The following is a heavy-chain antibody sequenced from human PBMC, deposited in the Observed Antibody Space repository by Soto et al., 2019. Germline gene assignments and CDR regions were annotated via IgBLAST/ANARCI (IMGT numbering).Heavy chain of an antibody. CDR1: GFTFSSYS. CDR2: ISSSSSTI. V-gene: IGHV3-48*02. Sequence: EVQLVESGGGLVQPGGSLRLSCAASGFTFSSYSMNWVRQAPGKGLEWVSYISSSSSTIYYADSVKGRFTISRDNAKNSLYLQMNSLRDEDTAVYYCARDRFLEYYDFWSGYYPFYYYGMDVWGQGTTVTVSS. CDR3: ARDRFLEYYDFWSGYYPFYYYGMDV. D-gene: IGHD3-3*01. J-gene: IGHJ6*02.